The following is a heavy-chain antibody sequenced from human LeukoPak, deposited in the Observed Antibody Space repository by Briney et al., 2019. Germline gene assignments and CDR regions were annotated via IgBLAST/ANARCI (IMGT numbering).Heavy chain of an antibody. CDR3: ARDYCSSTSCLFDY. CDR1: GYTFTSYA. Sequence: GASVKVSCKASGYTFTSYAMNWVRQAPGQGLEWMGRINPNSGDTNCAQKFQGRVTMTRDTSISTAYMELSRLRSDDTAVYYCARDYCSSTSCLFDYWGQGTLVTVSS. CDR2: INPNSGDT. V-gene: IGHV1-2*06. D-gene: IGHD2-2*01. J-gene: IGHJ4*02.